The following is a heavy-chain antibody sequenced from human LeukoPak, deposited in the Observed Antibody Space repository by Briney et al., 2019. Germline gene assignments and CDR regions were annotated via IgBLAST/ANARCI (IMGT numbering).Heavy chain of an antibody. D-gene: IGHD6-19*01. CDR2: IKSKTDGGTT. Sequence: GGSLRLSCAASGFTFSNAWMRWVRQAPGKGLEWVGRIKSKTDGGTTDYAAPVKGRFTISRDDSKNTLYLQMNSLKTEDTAVYYCTTDAIGGGAVADLDHWGQGTLVTVSS. CDR3: TTDAIGGGAVADLDH. V-gene: IGHV3-15*01. CDR1: GFTFSNAW. J-gene: IGHJ4*02.